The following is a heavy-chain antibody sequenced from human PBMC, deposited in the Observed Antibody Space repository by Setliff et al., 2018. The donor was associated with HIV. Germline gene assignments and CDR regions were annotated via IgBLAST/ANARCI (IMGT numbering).Heavy chain of an antibody. J-gene: IGHJ3*02. CDR2: IYYNGNA. D-gene: IGHD2-21*02. Sequence: SETLSLTCTVSGGSASNSRYYWAWIRQPPGKGLEYIGYIYYNGNAYYYNPPLKSRTTISLDTSMNQFSLKLTSVTAADTAVYYCAREVDVVTTSDAFDIWGQGTMVTVSS. V-gene: IGHV4-30-4*08. CDR3: AREVDVVTTSDAFDI. CDR1: GGSASNSRYY.